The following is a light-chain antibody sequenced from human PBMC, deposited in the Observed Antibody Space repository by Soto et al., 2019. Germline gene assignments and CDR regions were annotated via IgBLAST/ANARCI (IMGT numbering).Light chain of an antibody. V-gene: IGKV1D-12*01. CDR3: LQAYSFPIT. CDR2: AAS. CDR1: QDIVAD. Sequence: DIQVTQSPSSVSASVGDRVTITCRASQDIVADLAWYQHKPGRAPELLIRAASTLQSGVPSRFSGSGSGTDFTLTINSLQPEDFATYYCLQAYSFPITFGQGTRLDI. J-gene: IGKJ5*01.